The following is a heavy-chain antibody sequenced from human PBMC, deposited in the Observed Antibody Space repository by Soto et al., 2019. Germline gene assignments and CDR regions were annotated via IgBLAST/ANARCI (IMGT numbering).Heavy chain of an antibody. V-gene: IGHV4-39*01. CDR3: ATSQKGYNWNYFGH. Sequence: SETQCLTCPVSYGSVSSDPCYWTWLRQSPGKGPEWIGSVFYTGFTSYNPSLESRVSVSVDTSKNQFSLKVSGVSAADTAVYYCATSQKGYNWNYFGHWGQGALVTVSS. D-gene: IGHD1-20*01. J-gene: IGHJ4*02. CDR1: YGSVSSDPCY. CDR2: VFYTGFT.